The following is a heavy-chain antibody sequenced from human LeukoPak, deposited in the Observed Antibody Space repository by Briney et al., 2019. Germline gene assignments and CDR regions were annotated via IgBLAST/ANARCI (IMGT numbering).Heavy chain of an antibody. J-gene: IGHJ5*02. Sequence: PSETLSLTCAVYGGSFSDYYWSWIRQPPGKGLEWIGEINHSGSTNYNPSLKSRVTISVDTSKNQFSLKLSSVTAADTAVYYCARSNYVWGSYRYLWFDPWGQGTLVTVSS. CDR3: ARSNYVWGSYRYLWFDP. CDR2: INHSGST. CDR1: GGSFSDYY. V-gene: IGHV4-34*01. D-gene: IGHD3-16*02.